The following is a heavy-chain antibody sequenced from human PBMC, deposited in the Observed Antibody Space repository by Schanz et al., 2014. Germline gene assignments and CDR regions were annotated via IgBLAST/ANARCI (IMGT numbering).Heavy chain of an antibody. Sequence: VQLVESGGGVVQPGRSLRLSCAASGFTFSTHAMHWVRQAPGKGLEWVALVSSDGNNDYYTDSVKGRFTISRDNSKNTVHLQMNSLRAEDTAVYYCTTDNGHFAFDFWGQGTMVTVSS. V-gene: IGHV3-30*03. D-gene: IGHD2-8*01. J-gene: IGHJ3*01. CDR1: GFTFSTHA. CDR2: VSSDGNND. CDR3: TTDNGHFAFDF.